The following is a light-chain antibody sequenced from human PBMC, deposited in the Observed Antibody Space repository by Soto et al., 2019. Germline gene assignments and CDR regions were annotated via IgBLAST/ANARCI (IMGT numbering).Light chain of an antibody. CDR1: QSVSSKY. V-gene: IGKV3-15*01. CDR2: GAS. CDR3: QQYNNWPT. J-gene: IGKJ1*01. Sequence: EIVLTQSPGTLSLSPGERATLSCRASQSVSSKYLAWYHQKPGQAPRLLIYGASTRATGIPARFSGSGSGTEFTLTISSLQSEDFAVYYCQQYNNWPTFGQGTKVDIK.